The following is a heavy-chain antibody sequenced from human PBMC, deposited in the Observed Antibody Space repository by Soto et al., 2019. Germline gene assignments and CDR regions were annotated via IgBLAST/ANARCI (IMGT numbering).Heavy chain of an antibody. V-gene: IGHV1-2*02. CDR1: GYTFTDYF. CDR2: INPNSRGT. Sequence: GXSVKVSCKASGYTFTDYFIHWVRQAPGQGFEWMGWINPNSRGTNYAQKFQGRVTMTRDTSNSTAHMELRGLRSDDTAVYYCARVTLKAGNWFDPWGQGTLVTVYS. CDR3: ARVTLKAGNWFDP. J-gene: IGHJ5*02.